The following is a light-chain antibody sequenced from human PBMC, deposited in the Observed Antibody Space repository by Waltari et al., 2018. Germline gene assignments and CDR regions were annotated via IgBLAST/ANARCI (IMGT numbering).Light chain of an antibody. CDR2: KDT. CDR3: QSAHSGSTHLL. V-gene: IGLV3-25*03. J-gene: IGLJ2*01. Sequence: SYELTQPPSVSVSPGQTARIPCPGVVLPKQYAYWYQQKPGQAPVLIRSKDTERASGIPERFSGSTSGTTVTLTISGAQADDEADYYCQSAHSGSTHLLFGGGTKLTVL. CDR1: VLPKQY.